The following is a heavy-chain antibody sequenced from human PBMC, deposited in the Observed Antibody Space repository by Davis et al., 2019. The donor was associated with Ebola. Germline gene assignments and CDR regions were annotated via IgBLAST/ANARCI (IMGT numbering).Heavy chain of an antibody. CDR1: GFTFGSYS. CDR2: ISSTGTYA. V-gene: IGHV3-21*01. CDR3: ARDPTGYCSGGSCGDYFDY. J-gene: IGHJ4*02. D-gene: IGHD2-15*01. Sequence: PGGSLRLSCAASGFTFGSYSMNWVRQAPGKGLEWVSSISSTGTYAYYAESVKGRFTISRDNVKNSLYLQMNSQRAEDTAVYYCARDPTGYCSGGSCGDYFDYWGEGTMVTVPS.